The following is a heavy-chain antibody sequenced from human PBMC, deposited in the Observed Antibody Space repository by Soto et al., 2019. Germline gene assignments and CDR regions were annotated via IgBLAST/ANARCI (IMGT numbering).Heavy chain of an antibody. Sequence: SETLSLTCAVSGGSISSGGYYWSWIRQHPGKGLEWIGYIYYSGSTYYNPSLKSRVTISVDTSKNQFSLKLSSVTAADTAVYYCARVESGYYYPAYWGQGTLVTVSS. V-gene: IGHV4-31*11. CDR3: ARVESGYYYPAY. CDR1: GGSISSGGYY. D-gene: IGHD3-22*01. CDR2: IYYSGST. J-gene: IGHJ4*02.